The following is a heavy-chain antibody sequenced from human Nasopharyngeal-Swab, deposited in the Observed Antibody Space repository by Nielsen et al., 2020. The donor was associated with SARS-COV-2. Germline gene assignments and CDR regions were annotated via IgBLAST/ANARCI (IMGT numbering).Heavy chain of an antibody. J-gene: IGHJ6*02. D-gene: IGHD3-22*01. CDR3: ARSPSDYYYDSSGYYEYRGMDV. Sequence: ASVKVSCKASGYTFTSYYMHWVRQAPGQGLEWMGIINPSGGSTSYEQKFQGRVTITADESTSTAYMELSSLRSEDTAVYYCARSPSDYYYDSSGYYEYRGMDVWGQGTTVTVSS. CDR2: INPSGGST. V-gene: IGHV1-46*01. CDR1: GYTFTSYY.